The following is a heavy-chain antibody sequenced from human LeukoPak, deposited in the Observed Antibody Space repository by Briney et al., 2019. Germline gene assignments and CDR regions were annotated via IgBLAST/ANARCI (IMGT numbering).Heavy chain of an antibody. CDR3: ARESAWARDS. CDR1: GFTFSSFW. J-gene: IGHJ4*02. CDR2: IKSDGSEK. Sequence: GGSLRLSCAASGFTFSSFWMDWVRQAPGKGLEWVANIKSDGSEKYYVGSVEGRFTISRDNAKNSLFLQMNGLRAEDTAVCYCARESAWARDSWGQGTLVTVSS. D-gene: IGHD6-6*01. V-gene: IGHV3-7*01.